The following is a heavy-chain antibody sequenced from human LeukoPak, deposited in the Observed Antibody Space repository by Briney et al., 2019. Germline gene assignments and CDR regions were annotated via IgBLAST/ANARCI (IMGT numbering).Heavy chain of an antibody. D-gene: IGHD5/OR15-5a*01. V-gene: IGHV6-1*01. CDR3: TTANSVIGGFGF. CDR2: IYYRSKWYN. CDR1: GNSVSSNSAS. J-gene: IGHJ4*02. Sequence: PSQTLSLTCAISGNSVSSNSASWTWIRQSPSRGLEWLGRIYYRSKWYNDYAVSVKSRITINPDTSKNQFSLHLSSVTPEDTAVYYCTTANSVIGGFGFWGQGTLVTVSS.